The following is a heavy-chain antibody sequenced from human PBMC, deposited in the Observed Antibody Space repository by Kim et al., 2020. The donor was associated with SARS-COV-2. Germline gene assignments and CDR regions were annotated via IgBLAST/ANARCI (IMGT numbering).Heavy chain of an antibody. J-gene: IGHJ6*03. CDR3: ARHVKYDFWGHYMDV. Sequence: SETLSLTCTVSGGSISSYYWSWIRQPPGKGLEWIGYIYYSGSTNYNPSLKSRVTISVDTSKNQFSLKLTSVTAADTAMYYCARHVKYDFWGHYMDVWGKGTTVTVSS. V-gene: IGHV4-59*08. D-gene: IGHD3-3*01. CDR2: IYYSGST. CDR1: GGSISSYY.